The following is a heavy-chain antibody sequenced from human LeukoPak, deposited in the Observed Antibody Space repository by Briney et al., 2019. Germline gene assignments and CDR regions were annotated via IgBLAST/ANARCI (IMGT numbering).Heavy chain of an antibody. D-gene: IGHD3-10*01. CDR2: ISSSDSTI. Sequence: PGRSLRLSCAASGFTFSSYEMNWVRQAPGKGLEWVSYISSSDSTIYYADSVKGRFTISRDNAKNLLYLQMNSLRAEDTAVYYCARSGLDFDYWGQGTLVTVSS. CDR1: GFTFSSYE. V-gene: IGHV3-48*03. CDR3: ARSGLDFDY. J-gene: IGHJ4*02.